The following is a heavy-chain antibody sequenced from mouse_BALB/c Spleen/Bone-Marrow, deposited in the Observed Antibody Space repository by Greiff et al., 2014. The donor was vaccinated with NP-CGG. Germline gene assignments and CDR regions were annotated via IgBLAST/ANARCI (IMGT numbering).Heavy chain of an antibody. CDR3: ARGWLLSWFAY. Sequence: EVKLMESGPELVKPGASVKISCKASGYTFSDYNMHWVKQSHGKSLEWIGNIYPYNGGTGYNQKFKRKATLTVDNSSSTAYMELRSLTSEDSAVYHCARGWLLSWFAYWGQGTLATVSA. CDR2: IYPYNGGT. D-gene: IGHD2-3*01. CDR1: GYTFSDYN. J-gene: IGHJ3*01. V-gene: IGHV1S29*02.